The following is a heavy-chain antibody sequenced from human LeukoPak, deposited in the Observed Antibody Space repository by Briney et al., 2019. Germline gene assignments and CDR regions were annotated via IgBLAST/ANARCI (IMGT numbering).Heavy chain of an antibody. D-gene: IGHD2-21*01. V-gene: IGHV3-72*01. CDR1: GFTFSNHY. CDR3: ARAIVAAPGVDY. Sequence: GGSLRLSCAASGFTFSNHYMDWVRQAPGKGLEWVGRARNKDNSYTTEYAAPVKGRFTISRDDSKNSLYLQMNSLNTEDTAVYYCARAIVAAPGVDYWGQGTLVTVSS. J-gene: IGHJ4*02. CDR2: ARNKDNSYTT.